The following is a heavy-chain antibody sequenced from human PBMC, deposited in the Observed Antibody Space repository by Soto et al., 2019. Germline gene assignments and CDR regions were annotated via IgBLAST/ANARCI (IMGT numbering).Heavy chain of an antibody. CDR1: GGTFSSYA. CDR3: ARGRHDYVWGTLGY. J-gene: IGHJ4*02. CDR2: IIPIFGTA. Sequence: SVKVSCKASGGTFSSYAISWVRQAPGQGLEWMGGIIPIFGTANYAQKFQGRVTITADESTSTAYMELSSLRSEDTAVYYCARGRHDYVWGTLGYWGQGTLVTVSS. D-gene: IGHD3-16*01. V-gene: IGHV1-69*13.